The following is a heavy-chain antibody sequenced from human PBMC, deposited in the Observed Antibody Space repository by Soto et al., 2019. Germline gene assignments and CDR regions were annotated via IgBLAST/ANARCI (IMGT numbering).Heavy chain of an antibody. J-gene: IGHJ6*03. Sequence: EVQLLESGGGLVQPGGSRRLSCAASGFTFSSYAMSWVRQAPGKGLEWVSTISDSGSTYYADSVKGRFTISRDISKNRLYVQMSSLRAEETAVYYCAKGGEGYCSGTSCLYHMDAWGKGTTVTVSS. CDR3: AKGGEGYCSGTSCLYHMDA. V-gene: IGHV3-23*01. CDR2: ISDSGST. CDR1: GFTFSSYA. D-gene: IGHD2-15*01.